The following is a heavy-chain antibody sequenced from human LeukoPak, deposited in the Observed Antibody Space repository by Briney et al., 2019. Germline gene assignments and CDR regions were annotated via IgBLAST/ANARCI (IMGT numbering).Heavy chain of an antibody. CDR1: GGSISSYY. J-gene: IGHJ6*03. Sequence: SETLSLTCTVSGGSISSYYWSWIRQPPGKGLEWIGEINHSGSTNYNPSLKSRVTISVDTSKNQFSLKLSSVTAADTAVYYCARGSTYYYYYYMDVWGKGTTVTVSS. CDR2: INHSGST. V-gene: IGHV4-34*01. CDR3: ARGSTYYYYYYMDV.